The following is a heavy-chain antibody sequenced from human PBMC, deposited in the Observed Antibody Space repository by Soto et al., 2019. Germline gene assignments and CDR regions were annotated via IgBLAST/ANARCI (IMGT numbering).Heavy chain of an antibody. Sequence: ASVKVSCKASGYTFTSYDINWVRQATGQGPEWMGWMNPNSGNTGYAQKYQGRVTMTRNTSISTAYIELSSLRSEDTAVYYCARGRRIAARLFDPWGQGTLVTVSS. J-gene: IGHJ5*02. D-gene: IGHD6-6*01. CDR1: GYTFTSYD. CDR3: ARGRRIAARLFDP. CDR2: MNPNSGNT. V-gene: IGHV1-8*01.